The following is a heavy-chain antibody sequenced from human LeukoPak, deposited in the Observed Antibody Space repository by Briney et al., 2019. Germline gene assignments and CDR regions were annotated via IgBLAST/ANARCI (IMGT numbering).Heavy chain of an antibody. Sequence: GGSLRLSCAASGFTFSSYGMHWVRQAPGKGLEWVAVIWFDGRNKYYADSVKGRFVISRDNSKNTLFLQMNSLRAEDTAVYYCAKDILTGWYYFDYWGQGTLVTVSS. CDR1: GFTFSSYG. D-gene: IGHD3-9*01. CDR3: AKDILTGWYYFDY. CDR2: IWFDGRNK. J-gene: IGHJ4*02. V-gene: IGHV3-33*06.